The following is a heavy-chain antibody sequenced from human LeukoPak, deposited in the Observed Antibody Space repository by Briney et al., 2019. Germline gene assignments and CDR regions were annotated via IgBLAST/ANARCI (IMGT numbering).Heavy chain of an antibody. V-gene: IGHV4-59*01. CDR2: IYYSGST. D-gene: IGHD3-10*01. Sequence: SETLSLTCTVSGGSISSYYWSWIRQPPGKGLEWIGYIYYSGSTNYNPSLRSRVTISVDTSKNQFSLKLSSVTAADTAVYYCARVGFGEFDYWGQGTLVTVSS. J-gene: IGHJ4*02. CDR1: GGSISSYY. CDR3: ARVGFGEFDY.